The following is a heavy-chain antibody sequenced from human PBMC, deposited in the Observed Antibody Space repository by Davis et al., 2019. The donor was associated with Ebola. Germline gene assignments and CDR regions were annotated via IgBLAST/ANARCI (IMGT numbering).Heavy chain of an antibody. Sequence: ASVKVSCKASGYTFTGYYMHWVRQAPGQGLEWMGWINPNSGGTNYAQKFQGWVTMTRDTSISTAYMELSRLRSDDTAVYYCARDLITGTTRYYGMDVWGQGTTVTVSS. CDR3: ARDLITGTTRYYGMDV. D-gene: IGHD1-7*01. J-gene: IGHJ6*02. CDR1: GYTFTGYY. V-gene: IGHV1-2*04. CDR2: INPNSGGT.